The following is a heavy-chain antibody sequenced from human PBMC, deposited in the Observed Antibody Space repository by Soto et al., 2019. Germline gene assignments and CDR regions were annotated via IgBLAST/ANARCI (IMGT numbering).Heavy chain of an antibody. CDR3: AREGSKLWLPDY. J-gene: IGHJ4*02. D-gene: IGHD5-18*01. CDR2: INAGNGNT. V-gene: IGHV1-3*01. Sequence: VASVKVSCKTSGYTFSSYAMHWVRQAPGQRLEWMGWINAGNGNTKYSQKFQGRVTITRDTSASTAYMELSSLRSEDTAVYYCAREGSKLWLPDYWGQGTLATVSS. CDR1: GYTFSSYA.